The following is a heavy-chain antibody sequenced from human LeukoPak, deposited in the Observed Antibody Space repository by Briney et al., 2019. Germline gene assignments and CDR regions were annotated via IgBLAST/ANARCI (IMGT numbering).Heavy chain of an antibody. CDR2: INNYFCVT. CDR1: GFRFTSFG. D-gene: IGHD4-11*01. CDR3: ARDSDHSGNGNGHWFDP. J-gene: IGHJ5*02. V-gene: IGHV1-18*04. Sequence: ASVNVSCKASGFRFTSFGFSWVRQAPGQGREWMGWINNYFCVTHYAEKFEDRVTMTIDTSTATAYMELRSLRYDDTAIYYCARDSDHSGNGNGHWFDPWGQGTAVAVSS.